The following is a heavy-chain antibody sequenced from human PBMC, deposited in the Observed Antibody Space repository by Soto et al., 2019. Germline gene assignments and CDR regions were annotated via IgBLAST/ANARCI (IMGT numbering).Heavy chain of an antibody. V-gene: IGHV3-7*04. D-gene: IGHD6-19*01. Sequence: GSLRLSCAASGFTFSTYKMNWVRQVPGKGLEWVASVMPGGSETYYVDSVKGRFTISRDNAKNSVGLQMNSLRAEDTAVYYCARVGYCGWCLDYWGQGALVTVS. CDR2: VMPGGSET. CDR3: ARVGYCGWCLDY. CDR1: GFTFSTYK. J-gene: IGHJ4*02.